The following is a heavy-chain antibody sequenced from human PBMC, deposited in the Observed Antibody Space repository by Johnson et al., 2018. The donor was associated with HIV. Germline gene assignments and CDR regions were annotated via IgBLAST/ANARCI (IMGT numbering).Heavy chain of an antibody. Sequence: GKRGEEGGGVVQPGGSLRLSCAASGFTVSSNYMSWVRQAPGKGLEWVSVIYSGGSTYYADSVKGRFTISRDNSKTTLYLQMNSLRAEDTAVYYCARASHSSGWYGRLGDAFDIWGQGTMVTVSS. V-gene: IGHV3-66*02. CDR1: GFTVSSNY. CDR2: IYSGGST. J-gene: IGHJ3*02. D-gene: IGHD6-19*01. CDR3: ARASHSSGWYGRLGDAFDI.